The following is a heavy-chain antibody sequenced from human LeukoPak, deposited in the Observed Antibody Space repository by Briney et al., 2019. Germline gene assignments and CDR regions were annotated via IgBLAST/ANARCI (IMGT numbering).Heavy chain of an antibody. D-gene: IGHD1-1*01. Sequence: ASVKVSCKASGGTFSSYAISWVRQAPGQGLEWIGGIIPIFGTANYAQKFQGRVTITADESTSTAYMELSSLRSEDTAVYYCAREGQLERRNYHYYMNVWGKGTTVTVSS. J-gene: IGHJ6*03. CDR2: IIPIFGTA. V-gene: IGHV1-69*13. CDR3: AREGQLERRNYHYYMNV. CDR1: GGTFSSYA.